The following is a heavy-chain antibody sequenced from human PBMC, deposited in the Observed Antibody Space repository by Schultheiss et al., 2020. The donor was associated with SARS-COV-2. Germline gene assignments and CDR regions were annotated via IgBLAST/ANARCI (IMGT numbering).Heavy chain of an antibody. CDR2: IHWNDDK. CDR1: GFSLSTRGVG. J-gene: IGHJ6*02. D-gene: IGHD6-25*01. CDR3: ARIPGFSSGDPGGMDV. Sequence: SGPTLVKPTQTLTLTCAFSGFSLSTRGVGVGWIRQPPGKALEWLALIHWNDDKRYSPSLKSRLTITKDTSKNQVVLTMTNMDPVDTATYYCARIPGFSSGDPGGMDVWGQGTTVTVSS. V-gene: IGHV2-5*01.